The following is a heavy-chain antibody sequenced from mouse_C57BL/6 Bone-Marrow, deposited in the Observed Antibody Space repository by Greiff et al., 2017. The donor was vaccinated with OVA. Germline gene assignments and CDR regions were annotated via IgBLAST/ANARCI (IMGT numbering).Heavy chain of an antibody. J-gene: IGHJ3*01. CDR2: IDPSDSYT. D-gene: IGHD2-5*01. CDR3: ARDSNYAAY. CDR1: GYTFTSYW. Sequence: QVQLQQPGAELVKPGASVKLSCKASGYTFTSYWMQWVKQRPGQGLEWIGEIDPSDSYTNYNQKFKGKATLTVDTSSSTAYIQLSSLTSEDSAVYYCARDSNYAAYWGQGTLVTVSA. V-gene: IGHV1-50*01.